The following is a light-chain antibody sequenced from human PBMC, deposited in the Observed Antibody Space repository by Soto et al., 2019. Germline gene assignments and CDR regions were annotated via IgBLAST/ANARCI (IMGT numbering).Light chain of an antibody. J-gene: IGKJ2*01. CDR1: QSISSY. CDR3: QQSGSTPYT. CDR2: AAS. V-gene: IGKV1-39*01. Sequence: DIQMTQSPSSLSASVGDRVTITCRASQSISSYLNWYQQKPGKAPKLLIYAASSLQSGVPSRFSGSGSGTDFTLTISSLQPEDFATYYCQQSGSTPYTFGQGTKLEIK.